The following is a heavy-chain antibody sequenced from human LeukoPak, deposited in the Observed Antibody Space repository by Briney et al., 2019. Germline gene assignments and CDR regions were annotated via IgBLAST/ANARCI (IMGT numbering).Heavy chain of an antibody. CDR2: ISYDGSNK. D-gene: IGHD5-24*01. CDR3: AKAGRWLYPGAFDI. CDR1: GFTFSSYG. V-gene: IGHV3-30*18. Sequence: GGSLRLSCAASGFTFSSYGMHWVRQAPGKGLEWVAVISYDGSNKYYADSVKGRFTISRDNSKNTLYLQMNSLRAEDTAVYYCAKAGRWLYPGAFDIWGQGTMVTVSS. J-gene: IGHJ3*02.